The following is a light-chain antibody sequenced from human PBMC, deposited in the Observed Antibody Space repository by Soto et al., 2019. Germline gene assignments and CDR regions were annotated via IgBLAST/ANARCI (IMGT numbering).Light chain of an antibody. CDR1: QGISSY. J-gene: IGKJ2*01. V-gene: IGKV1-9*01. CDR3: QQLNSYPPT. CDR2: AAS. Sequence: IQLTQSPSSLSASVGDRVTVTCRASQGISSYLAWYQQQPGKAPKLLIYAASTLQRWVSSRFSGSGSVTDFTLTMTRLQPEDFATYYCQQLNSYPPTFGQGTKLEIK.